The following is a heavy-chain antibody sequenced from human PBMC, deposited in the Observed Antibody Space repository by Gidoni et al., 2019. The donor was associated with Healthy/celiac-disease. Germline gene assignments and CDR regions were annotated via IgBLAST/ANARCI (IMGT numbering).Heavy chain of an antibody. Sequence: QVQLVQSGAAVKKPGSSVKVSCKASGGTFSSHAISWVRQAPEQGLEWMGGIIPIFGTANYAQKFQGRVTITADESTSTAYMELSSLRSEDTAVYYCASGSSGSPTYNCFDPWGQGTLVTVSS. CDR1: GGTFSSHA. V-gene: IGHV1-69*01. CDR3: ASGSSGSPTYNCFDP. D-gene: IGHD3-10*01. CDR2: IIPIFGTA. J-gene: IGHJ5*02.